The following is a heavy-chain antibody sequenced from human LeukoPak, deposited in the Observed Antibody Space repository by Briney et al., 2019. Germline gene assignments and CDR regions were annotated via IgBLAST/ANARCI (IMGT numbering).Heavy chain of an antibody. Sequence: GGSLRLSCAASGFTFSSFGMTWVRQAPGKGLEWVSAITRSGGATYYRDSVKGRFTISRDNSKNTVYLQMNSLRAEDTAVYYCAKVYSGYEIFDYWGQGTLVTVSS. CDR3: AKVYSGYEIFDY. CDR1: GFTFSSFG. CDR2: ITRSGGAT. J-gene: IGHJ4*02. D-gene: IGHD5-12*01. V-gene: IGHV3-23*01.